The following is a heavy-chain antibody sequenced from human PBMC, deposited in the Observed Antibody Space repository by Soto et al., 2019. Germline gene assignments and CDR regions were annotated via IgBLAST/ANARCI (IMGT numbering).Heavy chain of an antibody. V-gene: IGHV4-4*07. D-gene: IGHD6-13*01. CDR3: VASLAASGLNWLDP. CDR2: IFANGHT. CDR1: GGSISGKY. Sequence: SETLSLTCIVSGGSISGKYWNWVRQPPGKGLEWIGLIFANGHTDYNPSLKSRVTMSVDASKNQFSLRLTSMTAADTAVYYCVASLAASGLNWLDPWGRGTLVT. J-gene: IGHJ5*02.